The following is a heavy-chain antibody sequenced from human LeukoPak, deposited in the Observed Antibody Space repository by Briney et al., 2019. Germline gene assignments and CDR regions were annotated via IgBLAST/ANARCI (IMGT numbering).Heavy chain of an antibody. J-gene: IGHJ6*03. CDR1: GFTFSSYG. V-gene: IGHV3-30*02. CDR2: IRYDGSNK. Sequence: GGSLRLSCAASGFTFSSYGMHWVRQAPGKGLEWVAFIRYDGSNKYYADSVKGRFTISRDNSKNTLYLQMNSLRAEDTAVYYCAKCRSEAGWERSYYYYYYMDVWGKGTTVTISS. CDR3: AKCRSEAGWERSYYYYYYMDV. D-gene: IGHD1-1*01.